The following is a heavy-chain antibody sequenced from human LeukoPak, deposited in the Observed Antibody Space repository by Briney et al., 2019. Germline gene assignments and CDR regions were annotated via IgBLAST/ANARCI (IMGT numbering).Heavy chain of an antibody. Sequence: GGSLRLSCATSGFTFNRFGMHWVRQAPGKGLEWVAVIWYDGSNKDYADSVKGRFTISRDNSKNTLYLQMSGLRAEDTAVYYCARGRYSSRSGGYYFDFWGQGTLVTVSS. CDR2: IWYDGSNK. CDR3: ARGRYSSRSGGYYFDF. V-gene: IGHV3-33*01. D-gene: IGHD6-13*01. CDR1: GFTFNRFG. J-gene: IGHJ4*02.